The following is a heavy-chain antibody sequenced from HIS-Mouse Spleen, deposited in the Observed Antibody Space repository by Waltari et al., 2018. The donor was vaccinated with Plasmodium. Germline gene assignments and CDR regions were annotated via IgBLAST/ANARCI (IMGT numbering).Heavy chain of an antibody. CDR1: GYTFTGYY. CDR3: ARDLAAAGHFDY. D-gene: IGHD6-13*01. J-gene: IGHJ4*02. CDR2: INPNSGGT. Sequence: QVQLVQSGAEVTKPGASVKVSCKASGYTFTGYYSHWARQAPGQGLEWMGWINPNSGGTNYAQKFQGRVTMTRDTSISTAYMELSRLRSDDTAVYYCARDLAAAGHFDYWGQGTLVTVSS. V-gene: IGHV1-2*02.